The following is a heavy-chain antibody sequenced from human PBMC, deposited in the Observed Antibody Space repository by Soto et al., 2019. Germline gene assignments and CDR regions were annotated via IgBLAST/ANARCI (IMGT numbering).Heavy chain of an antibody. CDR2: ISISSRTI. V-gene: IGHV3-48*01. D-gene: IGHD6-6*01. Sequence: PWWSLRPSCSASVFTFRSYSMNWWRQPPGKGLEWVSYISISSRTIYYADSVKGRFTISRDNSKNTLYLQMNSLRAEDTAVYYCAKGKGSSSFYYFDYSGQGTLVTVSS. J-gene: IGHJ4*02. CDR1: VFTFRSYS. CDR3: AKGKGSSSFYYFDY.